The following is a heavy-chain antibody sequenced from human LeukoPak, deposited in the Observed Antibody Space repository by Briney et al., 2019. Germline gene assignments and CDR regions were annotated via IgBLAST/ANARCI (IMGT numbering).Heavy chain of an antibody. D-gene: IGHD6-6*01. V-gene: IGHV1-2*06. CDR2: INPNSGGT. J-gene: IGHJ6*03. CDR1: GYTFTGYY. CDR3: ARGCAARPSYYYYYYMDV. Sequence: ASVKVSCKASGYTFTGYYMHWVRQAPGQGLEWMGRINPNSGGTNYAQKFQGRVTMTRDTSISTAYMELSRLRSDDPAVYYCARGCAARPSYYYYYYMDVWGKGTTVTVSS.